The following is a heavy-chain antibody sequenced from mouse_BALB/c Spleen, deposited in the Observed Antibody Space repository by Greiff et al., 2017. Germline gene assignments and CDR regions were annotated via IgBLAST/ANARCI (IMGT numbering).Heavy chain of an antibody. CDR1: GYTFTSYW. D-gene: IGHD2-12*01. V-gene: IGHV1-69*02. Sequence: VQLQQSGAELVKPGASVKLSCKASGYTFTSYWMHWVKQRPGQGLEWIGEIDPSDSYTNYNQKFKGKATLTVDKSSSTAYMQLSSLTSEDSAVYYCARGYSYDDDDYFDYWGQGTTLTVSS. J-gene: IGHJ2*01. CDR3: ARGYSYDDDDYFDY. CDR2: IDPSDSYT.